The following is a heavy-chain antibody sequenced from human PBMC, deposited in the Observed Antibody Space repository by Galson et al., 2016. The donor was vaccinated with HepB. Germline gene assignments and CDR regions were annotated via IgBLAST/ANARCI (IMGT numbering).Heavy chain of an antibody. D-gene: IGHD6-13*01. Sequence: SVKVSCKASGYPFTAHFVHWVRQAPGQGLEWMGWINPNSGGTKYAQKFHGRVTMARDTSISTAYMELSGLRYDETAMYYCARRLAAAGTLVVWGQGTLVTVSS. V-gene: IGHV1-2*02. CDR3: ARRLAAAGTLVV. J-gene: IGHJ4*02. CDR1: GYPFTAHF. CDR2: INPNSGGT.